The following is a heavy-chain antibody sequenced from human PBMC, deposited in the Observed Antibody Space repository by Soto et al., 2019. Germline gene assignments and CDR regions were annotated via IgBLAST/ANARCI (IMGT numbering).Heavy chain of an antibody. V-gene: IGHV3-30*18. CDR2: ISYDGSNK. CDR1: GFTFSSYG. Sequence: GGSLRLSCAASGFTFSSYGMHWVRQAPGKGLEWVAVISYDGSNKYYADSVKGRFTISRDNSKNTLYLQMNSLRAEDTAVYYCAKDQGYVVVQAAMLGYYYYGMDVWGQGTTVTVSS. D-gene: IGHD2-2*01. CDR3: AKDQGYVVVQAAMLGYYYYGMDV. J-gene: IGHJ6*02.